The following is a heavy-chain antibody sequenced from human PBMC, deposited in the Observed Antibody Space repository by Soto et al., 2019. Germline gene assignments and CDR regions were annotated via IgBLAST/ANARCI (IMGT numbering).Heavy chain of an antibody. J-gene: IGHJ6*02. CDR2: IYHSGTN. D-gene: IGHD4-17*01. CDR1: GASISTNNW. V-gene: IGHV4-4*02. Sequence: PSETLSLTCAVSGASISTNNWWTWVRQPPGKGLEWIGEIYHSGTNNYNPSLKSRVTISIDKSKNQFSLKLTSVTAADTAVYYCARDLKTTVTKNYYYYGMDVWGQGTTVTVSS. CDR3: ARDLKTTVTKNYYYYGMDV.